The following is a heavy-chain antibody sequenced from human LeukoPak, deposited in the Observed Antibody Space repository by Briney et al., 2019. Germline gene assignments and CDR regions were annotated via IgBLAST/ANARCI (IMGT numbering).Heavy chain of an antibody. V-gene: IGHV3-30*18. D-gene: IGHD2-15*01. J-gene: IGHJ4*02. CDR3: AKDREPEPGGSFPLFYFDY. CDR1: GFTFSSYG. CDR2: ISYDGSNK. Sequence: PGGSLRLSCAASGFTFSSYGMHWVRQAPGKGLEWVAVISYDGSNKYYADSVKGRFTISRDNSKNTLYLQMNSLRAEDTAVHYCAKDREPEPGGSFPLFYFDYWGQGTLVTVSS.